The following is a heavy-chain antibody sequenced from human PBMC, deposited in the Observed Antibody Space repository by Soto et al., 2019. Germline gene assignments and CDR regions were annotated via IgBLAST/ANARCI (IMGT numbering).Heavy chain of an antibody. J-gene: IGHJ6*02. Sequence: HPGGSLRLSCAASGFTFSSHAMSWVRQAPGKGLECVSAISGSGGSTYYADSVKGRFTISRDNSKNTLYLQMNSLRAEDTAVYYCAKFLYSSSWYTYYYYYGMDVWGQGTTVTVSS. CDR1: GFTFSSHA. V-gene: IGHV3-23*01. D-gene: IGHD6-13*01. CDR3: AKFLYSSSWYTYYYYYGMDV. CDR2: ISGSGGST.